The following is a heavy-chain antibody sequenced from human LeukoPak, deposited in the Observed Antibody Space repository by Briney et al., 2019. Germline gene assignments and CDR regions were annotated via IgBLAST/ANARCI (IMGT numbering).Heavy chain of an antibody. Sequence: SETLSLTCAVYGGSFSGYYWSWIRQPPGKGLEWIGEINHSGRTNYNPSLKSRVTISVDTSKNQFSLKLSSVTAADTAVYYCARRITIAPDYWGQGTLVTVSS. CDR3: ARRITIAPDY. CDR2: INHSGRT. V-gene: IGHV4-34*01. J-gene: IGHJ4*02. D-gene: IGHD3-3*01. CDR1: GGSFSGYY.